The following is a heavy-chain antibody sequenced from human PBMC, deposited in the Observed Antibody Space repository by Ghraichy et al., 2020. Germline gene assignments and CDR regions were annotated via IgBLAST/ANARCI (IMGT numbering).Heavy chain of an antibody. CDR2: FDPEDGET. D-gene: IGHD3-22*01. Sequence: ASVKVSCKVSGYTLTELSMHWVRQAPGKGLEWMGGFDPEDGETIYAQKFQGRVTMTEDTSTDTAYMELSSLRSEDTAVYYCATDSSGPGALDYWGQGTLVTVSS. V-gene: IGHV1-24*01. CDR1: GYTLTELS. CDR3: ATDSSGPGALDY. J-gene: IGHJ4*02.